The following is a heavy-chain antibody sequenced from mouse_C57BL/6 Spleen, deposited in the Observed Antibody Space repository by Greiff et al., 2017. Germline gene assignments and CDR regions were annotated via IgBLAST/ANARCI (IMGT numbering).Heavy chain of an antibody. J-gene: IGHJ2*02. CDR3: ARRGYYGSSYECFDY. D-gene: IGHD1-1*01. CDR2: ILPGSGST. CDR1: GYTFTGYW. V-gene: IGHV1-9*01. Sequence: VQLQQSGAELMKPGASVKLSCKATGYTFTGYWIEWVKQRPGNGLEWIGEILPGSGSTNYNEKCKGKATFTADTSSNTTYMQLSSLTTDDSAIYYCARRGYYGSSYECFDYWGQCTSLTVSS.